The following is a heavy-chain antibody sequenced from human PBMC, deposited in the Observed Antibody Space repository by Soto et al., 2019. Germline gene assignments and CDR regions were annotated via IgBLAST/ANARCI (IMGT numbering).Heavy chain of an antibody. CDR1: GGTFSSYA. CDR2: IIPIFGTA. D-gene: IGHD5-12*01. V-gene: IGHV1-69*01. Sequence: QVQLVQSGAEVKKPGSSVKVSCKASGGTFSSYAISWVRQAPGQGLEWMGGIIPIFGTANYAQKFQGRVTITADESTRTAYMDLSRLRSEDTAVYYCSRQPGGYSGYDPLAFDIWGQGTMVTVSS. J-gene: IGHJ3*02. CDR3: SRQPGGYSGYDPLAFDI.